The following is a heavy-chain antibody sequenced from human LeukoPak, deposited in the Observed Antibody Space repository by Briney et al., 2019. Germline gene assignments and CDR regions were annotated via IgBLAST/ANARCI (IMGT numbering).Heavy chain of an antibody. Sequence: GGSLRLSCAASGFTFSSYSMNWVRQAPGKGLEWVSSISSSSSYIYYANSVKGRFTISRDNAKNSLYLQMNSLRAEDTAVYYCARGGIVPAASIDYWGQGTLVTVSS. CDR1: GFTFSSYS. D-gene: IGHD2-2*01. J-gene: IGHJ4*02. CDR2: ISSSSSYI. V-gene: IGHV3-21*01. CDR3: ARGGIVPAASIDY.